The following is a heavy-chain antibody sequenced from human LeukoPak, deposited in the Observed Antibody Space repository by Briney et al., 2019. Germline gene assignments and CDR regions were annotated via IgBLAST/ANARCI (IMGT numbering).Heavy chain of an antibody. CDR3: ARVQGSYYRP. CDR2: IYYSGST. CDR1: GGSISSYY. V-gene: IGHV4-59*12. Sequence: SETLSLTCTVSGGSISSYYWSWIRQPPGKGLEWIGHIYYSGSTNYNPSLKSRVTISVDMSKNQFSLKLSSVTAADTAVYYCARVQGSYYRPWGQGTLVTVSS. J-gene: IGHJ5*02. D-gene: IGHD1-26*01.